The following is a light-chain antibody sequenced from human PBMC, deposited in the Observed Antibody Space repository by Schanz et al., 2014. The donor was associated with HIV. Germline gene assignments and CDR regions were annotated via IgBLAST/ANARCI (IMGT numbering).Light chain of an antibody. CDR2: DVD. J-gene: IGLJ2*01. Sequence: QSVLTQPASVSGSPGQSITISCTGTSSDVGGYKYVSWYQQYPGKAPKLIIFDVDNRPSGVSWRFSASKSGNTASLTISGLQAEDEADYYCCSYAGRSVVFGGGTKVTVL. CDR1: SSDVGGYKY. V-gene: IGLV2-14*01. CDR3: CSYAGRSVV.